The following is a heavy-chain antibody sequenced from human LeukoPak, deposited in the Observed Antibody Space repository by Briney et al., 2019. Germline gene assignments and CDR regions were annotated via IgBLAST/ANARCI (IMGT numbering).Heavy chain of an antibody. V-gene: IGHV4-38-2*02. CDR2: IYHSGGT. CDR3: ARGSGSYYSFDY. D-gene: IGHD1-26*01. J-gene: IGHJ4*02. Sequence: PSETLSLTCTVSGYSISSGYYWGWIRQPPGKGLEWIGSIYHSGGTYYNPSLKSRVTISVDTSKNQFSLRLSSVTAADTAVYYCARGSGSYYSFDYWGQGTLVTVSS. CDR1: GYSISSGYY.